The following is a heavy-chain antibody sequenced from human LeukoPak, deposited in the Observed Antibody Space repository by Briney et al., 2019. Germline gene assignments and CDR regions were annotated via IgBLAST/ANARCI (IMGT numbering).Heavy chain of an antibody. CDR3: ARGGYYDSSGYYYDVLPHY. CDR2: IYYSGST. J-gene: IGHJ4*02. CDR1: GGSISSSSYY. Sequence: SETLSLTCTVSGGSISSSSYYWGWIRQPPGKGLEWIGSIYYSGSTYYNPSLKSRVTISVDTSKNQFSLKLSSVTAADTAVYYCARGGYYDSSGYYYDVLPHYWGQGTLVTVSS. D-gene: IGHD3-22*01. V-gene: IGHV4-39*07.